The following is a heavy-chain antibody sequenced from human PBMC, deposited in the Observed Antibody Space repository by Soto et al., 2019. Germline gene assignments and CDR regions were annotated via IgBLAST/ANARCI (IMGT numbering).Heavy chain of an antibody. J-gene: IGHJ6*03. Sequence: QVTLKESGPVLVKPTEPLTLTCTVSDFSLNNAKVAVSWIRQPPGKALEWLAHIFSNDEKSYNTSLRTRLTISKGTSKSQVVLTMTNMDPVDTATYYCARSYYDFWGGSYYYYMDVWAKGPTVTVSS. CDR2: IFSNDEK. CDR3: ARSYYDFWGGSYYYYMDV. CDR1: DFSLNNAKVA. V-gene: IGHV2-26*01. D-gene: IGHD3-3*01.